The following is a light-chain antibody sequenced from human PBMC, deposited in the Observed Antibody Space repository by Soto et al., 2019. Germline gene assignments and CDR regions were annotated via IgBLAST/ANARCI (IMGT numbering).Light chain of an antibody. V-gene: IGKV1-9*01. Sequence: DVHLTQSPSFLSASVGDRVTITCRASQDISSHLAWYQQRPGKAPNLLIYAASTLETGVPSRFSGSGSGTEFTLTISSLQPEDFATYFCQQLSFGPGTKVEIK. CDR1: QDISSH. CDR2: AAS. J-gene: IGKJ3*01. CDR3: QQLS.